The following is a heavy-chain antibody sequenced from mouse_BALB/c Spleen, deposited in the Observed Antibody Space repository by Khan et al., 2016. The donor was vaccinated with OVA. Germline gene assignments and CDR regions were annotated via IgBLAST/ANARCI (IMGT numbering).Heavy chain of an antibody. CDR2: ISYSGST. Sequence: EVQLQESGPGLVKPSQSLSLTCTVTGYSITSDYAWNWIRQFPGNKLEWMGYISYSGSTSYNPSLKSRISITRDTSKNQFFLQLNSVTTEDTATYYCARLRDVLYYFDYWGQGTTLTVSS. V-gene: IGHV3-2*02. CDR3: ARLRDVLYYFDY. CDR1: GYSITSDYA. J-gene: IGHJ2*01.